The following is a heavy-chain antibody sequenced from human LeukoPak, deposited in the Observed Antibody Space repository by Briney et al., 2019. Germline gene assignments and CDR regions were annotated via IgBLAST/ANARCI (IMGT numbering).Heavy chain of an antibody. V-gene: IGHV1-18*01. CDR1: GGTFSSYT. D-gene: IGHD6-19*01. Sequence: ASVKVSCKASGGTFSSYTINWVRQAPGQGLEWMGWINPNSGGTNYAQKLQGRVTMTTDTSTSTAYMELRSLRSDDTAVYYCARVIYSSGWSYYYYMDVWGKGTTVTISS. CDR3: ARVIYSSGWSYYYYMDV. J-gene: IGHJ6*03. CDR2: INPNSGGT.